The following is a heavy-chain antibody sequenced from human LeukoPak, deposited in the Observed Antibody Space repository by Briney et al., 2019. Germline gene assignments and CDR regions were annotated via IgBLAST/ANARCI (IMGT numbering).Heavy chain of an antibody. CDR1: GYTFTSYD. D-gene: IGHD3-3*01. V-gene: IGHV1-8*03. Sequence: ASVKVSCKASGYTFTSYDINWVRQATGQGLEWMGWMNPNSGNTGYAQKFQGRVTITRNTSISTAYMELSSLRSEDTAVYYCAREGYDFWSGYWFDPWGQGTLVTVSS. CDR2: MNPNSGNT. CDR3: AREGYDFWSGYWFDP. J-gene: IGHJ5*02.